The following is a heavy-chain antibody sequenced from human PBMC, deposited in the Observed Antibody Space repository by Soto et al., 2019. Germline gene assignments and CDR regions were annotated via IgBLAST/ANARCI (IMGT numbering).Heavy chain of an antibody. V-gene: IGHV3-9*01. CDR2: IHWNSGGM. D-gene: IGHD3-22*01. Sequence: EVQLVESGGGLVQPGRSLRLSCAASGFPFDDYAMHWVRQAPGKGLEWVSGIHWNSGGMGYADSVKGRFTVSRDNAKNSLYLQMNNLRLEDTALYYCVKGAGKYYDSSGYYFDYWGQGTLVTVSS. CDR1: GFPFDDYA. J-gene: IGHJ4*02. CDR3: VKGAGKYYDSSGYYFDY.